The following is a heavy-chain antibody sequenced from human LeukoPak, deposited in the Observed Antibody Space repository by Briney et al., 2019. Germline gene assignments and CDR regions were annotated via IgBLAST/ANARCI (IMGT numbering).Heavy chain of an antibody. CDR2: ISYDGSNK. CDR1: GFTFSSYG. V-gene: IGHV3-30*03. CDR3: SDFSANT. D-gene: IGHD3-3*01. Sequence: GGSLRLSCAASGFTFSSYGMHWVRQAPGKGLEWVAVISYDGSNKYYADSVKGRFTISRDNSKNTLYLQMNSLRAEDTAVYYCSDFSANTWGQGTLVTVSS. J-gene: IGHJ4*02.